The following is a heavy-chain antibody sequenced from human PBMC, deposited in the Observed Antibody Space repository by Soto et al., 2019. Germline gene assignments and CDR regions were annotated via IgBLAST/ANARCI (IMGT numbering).Heavy chain of an antibody. CDR1: GYTFTGYY. CDR2: INPNSGGT. D-gene: IGHD2-2*01. V-gene: IGHV1-2*04. J-gene: IGHJ6*02. Sequence: ASVKVSCKASGYTFTGYYMHWVRQAPGQGLEWMGWINPNSGGTNYAQKFQGWVTMTRDTSISTAYMELSRLRSDDTAVYYCARDSHWNIVVVPAARDYYYGMDVWGQGTTVTISS. CDR3: ARDSHWNIVVVPAARDYYYGMDV.